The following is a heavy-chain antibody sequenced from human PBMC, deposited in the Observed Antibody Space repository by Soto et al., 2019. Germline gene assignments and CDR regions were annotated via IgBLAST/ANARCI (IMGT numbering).Heavy chain of an antibody. J-gene: IGHJ4*02. D-gene: IGHD6-6*01. CDR1: GYTFTGYY. Sequence: GGSVKVSCKASGYTFTGYYMHWVRQAPGQGLEWMGWINPNSGGTNYAQKFQGWVTMTRDTSISTAYMELSRLRSDDTAVYYCARAQSIAAYFDYWGQGTLVTVSS. V-gene: IGHV1-2*04. CDR2: INPNSGGT. CDR3: ARAQSIAAYFDY.